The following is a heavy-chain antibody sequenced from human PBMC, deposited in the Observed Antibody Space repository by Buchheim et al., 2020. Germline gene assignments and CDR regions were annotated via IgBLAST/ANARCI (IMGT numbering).Heavy chain of an antibody. J-gene: IGHJ4*03. CDR2: ISYDGKNK. CDR3: ASNAVAGYEGY. CDR1: GFPFSIYT. D-gene: IGHD6-19*01. Sequence: VQVVESGGGVVQPGRSLRLSCGASGFPFSIYTMHWVRQAPGKGLEWVAVISYDGKNKDYAESVKGRFTISRDNSKHTVELQMNSLRGDDTAVYYCASNAVAGYEGYWGQGT. V-gene: IGHV3-30*04.